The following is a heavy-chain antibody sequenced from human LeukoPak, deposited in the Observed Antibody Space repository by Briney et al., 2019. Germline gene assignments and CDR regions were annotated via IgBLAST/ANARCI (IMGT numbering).Heavy chain of an antibody. CDR2: MNGDGSTI. J-gene: IGHJ4*02. CDR3: ARAGNYYFEY. Sequence: GGSLRLSCAGSGFTFSSSWIHWVRQAPGKGLVWVSRMNGDGSTIDYAASVKGRFTISRDNAKNTLYLRMNSLSAEDTAVYYCARAGNYYFEYWGQGTLVTVSS. CDR1: GFTFSSSW. V-gene: IGHV3-74*01. D-gene: IGHD1-1*01.